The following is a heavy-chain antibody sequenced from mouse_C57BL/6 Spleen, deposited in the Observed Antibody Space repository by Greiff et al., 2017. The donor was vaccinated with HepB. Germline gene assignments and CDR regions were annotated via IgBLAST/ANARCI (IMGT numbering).Heavy chain of an antibody. V-gene: IGHV5-4*01. CDR3: ARDHWFAY. CDR1: GFTFSSYA. J-gene: IGHJ3*01. CDR2: ISDGGSYT. Sequence: EVKVVESGGGLVKPGGSLKLSCAASGFTFSSYAMSWVRQTPEKRLEWVATISDGGSYTYYPDNVKGRFTISRDNAKNNLYLQMSHLKSEDTAMYYCARDHWFAYWGQGTLVTVSA.